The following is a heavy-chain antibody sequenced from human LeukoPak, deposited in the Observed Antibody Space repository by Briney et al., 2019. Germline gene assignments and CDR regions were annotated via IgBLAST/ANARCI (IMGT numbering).Heavy chain of an antibody. CDR3: ARVFGRQTIDY. J-gene: IGHJ4*02. Sequence: ASVKVSCKASGYTFTGYYMHWVRQAPGQGLEWMGIINPSGGSTTYAQKFQGRVTMTRDTSTRTVYMELSSLRSEDTAVYYCARVFGRQTIDYWGQGTLVTVSS. CDR1: GYTFTGYY. D-gene: IGHD1/OR15-1a*01. V-gene: IGHV1-46*01. CDR2: INPSGGST.